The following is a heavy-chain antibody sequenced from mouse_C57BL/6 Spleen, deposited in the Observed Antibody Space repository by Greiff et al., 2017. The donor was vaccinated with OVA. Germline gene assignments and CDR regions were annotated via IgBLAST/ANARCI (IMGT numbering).Heavy chain of an antibody. J-gene: IGHJ2*01. CDR3: TRWNYDYSLDY. Sequence: VQLQQSGAELVRPGASVTLSCKASGYTFTDYEMHWVKQTPVHGLEWIGAIDPETGGTAYNQKFKGKAILTADKSSSTAYMELRSLTSEDSAVYYCTRWNYDYSLDYWGQGTTLTVSS. D-gene: IGHD2-4*01. V-gene: IGHV1-15*01. CDR2: IDPETGGT. CDR1: GYTFTDYE.